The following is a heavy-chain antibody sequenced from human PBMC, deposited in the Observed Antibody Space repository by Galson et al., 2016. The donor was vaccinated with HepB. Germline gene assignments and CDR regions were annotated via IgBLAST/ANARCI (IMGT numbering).Heavy chain of an antibody. J-gene: IGHJ6*02. CDR2: IPYDGNNK. CDR1: GFTFRSYG. Sequence: SLRLSCAASGFTFRSYGMHWVRQAPGNGLEWVAVIPYDGNNKYYADSVKGRFTISRDNSKNTLYLQMNSLRAEDTAVYYCAKDGRDAYNFNYYYYAMDVWGQGNPAHRLL. CDR3: AKDGRDAYNFNYYYYAMDV. D-gene: IGHD5-24*01. V-gene: IGHV3-30*18.